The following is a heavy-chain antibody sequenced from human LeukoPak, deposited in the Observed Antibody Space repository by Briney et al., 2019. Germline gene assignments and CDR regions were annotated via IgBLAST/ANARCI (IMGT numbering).Heavy chain of an antibody. V-gene: IGHV3-7*01. CDR1: GFTFSSYW. Sequence: PGGSLRLSCAASGFTFSSYWMSWVRQAPGKGLEWVANIKQDGSEKYYVDSVKGRFTISRDNAKNSLHLQMNSLRAEDTAVYYCARVVGRIRGIQYYFDYWGQGTLVTVSS. J-gene: IGHJ4*02. CDR2: IKQDGSEK. D-gene: IGHD3-10*01. CDR3: ARVVGRIRGIQYYFDY.